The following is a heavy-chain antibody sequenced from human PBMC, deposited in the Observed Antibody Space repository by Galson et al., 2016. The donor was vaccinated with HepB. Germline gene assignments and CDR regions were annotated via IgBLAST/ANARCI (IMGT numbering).Heavy chain of an antibody. CDR1: GYTFTDYY. J-gene: IGHJ4*02. CDR2: LNPNSGGS. CDR3: ARAGLGPLSDFDF. V-gene: IGHV1-2*02. Sequence: SVKVSCKASGYTFTDYYIHWVRQAPGQGLEWMGWLNPNSGGSNYAQKFRGRVTMPRDTSISTAYMELSRLTSDDTATYYCARAGLGPLSDFDFWGRGTLVTVSS.